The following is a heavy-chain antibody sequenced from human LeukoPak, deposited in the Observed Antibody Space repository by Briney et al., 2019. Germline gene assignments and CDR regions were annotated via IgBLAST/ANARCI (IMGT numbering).Heavy chain of an antibody. CDR1: GYTFTSYA. Sequence: GASVKVSCKASGYTFTSYAMHWVRQAPGQRLEWMGWINAGNGNTKYSQKFQGRVTITRDTSASTAYMELSSLRSEDTAVYYCARGPRVRFLEWLDNWFDPWGQGTLVTVSS. D-gene: IGHD3-3*01. J-gene: IGHJ5*02. CDR3: ARGPRVRFLEWLDNWFDP. CDR2: INAGNGNT. V-gene: IGHV1-3*01.